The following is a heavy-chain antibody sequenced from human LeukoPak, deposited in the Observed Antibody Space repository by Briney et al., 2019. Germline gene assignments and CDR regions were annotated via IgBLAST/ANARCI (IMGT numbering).Heavy chain of an antibody. CDR1: GFTFSSYA. CDR3: ARDPDDYGDY. CDR2: ISGSGGST. Sequence: GGSLRLSCAASGFTFSSYAMSWVRQAPGKGLEWVSAISGSGGSTYYADSVKGRFTISRDNAKNSLYLQMNSPRAEDTAVYYCARDPDDYGDYWGQGTLVTVSS. J-gene: IGHJ4*02. V-gene: IGHV3-23*01.